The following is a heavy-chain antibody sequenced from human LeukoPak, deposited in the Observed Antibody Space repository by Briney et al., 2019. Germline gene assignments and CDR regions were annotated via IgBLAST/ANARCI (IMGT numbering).Heavy chain of an antibody. CDR3: VARGGWARFDY. CDR1: EFTFSSYS. D-gene: IGHD6-19*01. Sequence: PGGSLRLSCAASEFTFSSYSMNWVRQAPGKGLEWVSSISISSNIYYADSVKGRFAVSRDNAKNSLYLQMNSLRAEDTAVYYCVARGGWARFDYWGQGTLVTVSS. V-gene: IGHV3-21*01. CDR2: ISISSNI. J-gene: IGHJ4*02.